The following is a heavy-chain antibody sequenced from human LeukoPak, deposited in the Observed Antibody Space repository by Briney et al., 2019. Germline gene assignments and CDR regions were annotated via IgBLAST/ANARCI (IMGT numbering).Heavy chain of an antibody. D-gene: IGHD2-2*01. CDR2: FDPEDGEA. CDR3: ARRSTSFDY. Sequence: GASVKVSCRVSGYTLTELSMHWVRQAPGKGHEGMGGFDPEDGEAVYAQNFQGRVTMTEHTSTDTVYMELSSLRSEDTAMYYCARRSTSFDYWGQGTLVTVSS. J-gene: IGHJ4*02. CDR1: GYTLTELS. V-gene: IGHV1-24*01.